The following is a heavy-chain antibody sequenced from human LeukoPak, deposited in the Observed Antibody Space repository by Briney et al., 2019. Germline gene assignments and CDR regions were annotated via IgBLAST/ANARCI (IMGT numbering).Heavy chain of an antibody. V-gene: IGHV3-7*03. CDR3: ARGAGLDV. D-gene: IGHD3-16*01. J-gene: IGHJ6*02. CDR1: GFTFSSYW. CDR2: INHNGNVN. Sequence: PGGSLRLSCAASGFTFSSYWRNWARQAPGKGLEWVASINHNGNVNYYVDSVKGRFTISRDNGKKSLYMQMSNLRAEDTAVYFCARGAGLDVWGQGATVTVSS.